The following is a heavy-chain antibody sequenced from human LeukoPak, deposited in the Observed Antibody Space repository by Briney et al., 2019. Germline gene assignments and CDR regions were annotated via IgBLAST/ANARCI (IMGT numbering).Heavy chain of an antibody. D-gene: IGHD3-22*01. CDR2: ISYDGSNK. Sequence: PGGSLRLSCAGSGFSFGSYAMHWVRQAPGKGLEWVAVISYDGSNKYYADSVKGRFTISRDDSKNTLYLQMNSLRAEDTAVYYCARGLYYYNSSGYYSNFDYWGQGTLVTVSS. CDR1: GFSFGSYA. J-gene: IGHJ4*02. CDR3: ARGLYYYNSSGYYSNFDY. V-gene: IGHV3-30*04.